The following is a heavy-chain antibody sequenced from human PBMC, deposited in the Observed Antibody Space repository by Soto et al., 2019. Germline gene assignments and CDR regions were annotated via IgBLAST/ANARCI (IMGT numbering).Heavy chain of an antibody. CDR2: INPNSGGT. CDR1: GYTFTGYY. J-gene: IGHJ6*02. D-gene: IGHD2-2*01. CDR3: ARDKPAAIRPYYYGMDV. Sequence: ASVKVSCKASGYTFTGYYMHWVRQAPGQWLEWMGWINPNSGGTNYAQKFQGRVTMTRDTSISTAYMELSRLRSDDTAVYYCARDKPAAIRPYYYGMDVWGQGTTVTVSS. V-gene: IGHV1-2*02.